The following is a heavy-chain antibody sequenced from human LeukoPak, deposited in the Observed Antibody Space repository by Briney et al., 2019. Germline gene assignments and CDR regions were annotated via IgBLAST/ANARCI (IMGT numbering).Heavy chain of an antibody. Sequence: GGSLRLSCAASGFTLSYYWMSWVRQAPGKGLEWVGRIKSKTDGGTTDYAAPVKGRFTISRDDSKNTLYLQMNSLKTEDTAVYYCTTAPLGPSYFDYWGQGTLVTVSS. J-gene: IGHJ4*02. CDR2: IKSKTDGGTT. V-gene: IGHV3-15*01. D-gene: IGHD3/OR15-3a*01. CDR1: GFTLSYYW. CDR3: TTAPLGPSYFDY.